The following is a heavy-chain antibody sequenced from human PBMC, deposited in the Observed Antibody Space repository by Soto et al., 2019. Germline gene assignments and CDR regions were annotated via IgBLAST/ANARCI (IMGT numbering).Heavy chain of an antibody. CDR1: GFTFSSYA. CDR3: ARGGQWDFLSDY. V-gene: IGHV3-23*01. J-gene: IGHJ4*02. Sequence: GSLRLSCAASGFTFSSYAMSWVRQAPGNKLEGVSAISCSGGSTYYADSVKGRLTFTTPATLSTAYMELRSLRSDDTAVYFCARGGQWDFLSDYWGQGTLVNVSS. CDR2: ISCSGGST. D-gene: IGHD1-26*01.